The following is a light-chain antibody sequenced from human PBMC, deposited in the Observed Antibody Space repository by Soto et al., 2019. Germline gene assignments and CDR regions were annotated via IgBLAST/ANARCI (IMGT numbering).Light chain of an antibody. Sequence: DIQMTQSPSTLSASVGDRVTITCRASQSIGRWLAWYQQKPGAAPKLLIYDASSLQSGVPSRFSGSGSGTEFTLSISSLQPDDFATYYCQQYKGTCGQGTKVEIK. J-gene: IGKJ1*01. CDR2: DAS. CDR3: QQYKGT. CDR1: QSIGRW. V-gene: IGKV1-5*01.